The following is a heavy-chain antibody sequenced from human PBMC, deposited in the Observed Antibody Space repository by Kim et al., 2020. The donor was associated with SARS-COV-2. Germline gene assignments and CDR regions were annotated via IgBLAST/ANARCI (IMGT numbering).Heavy chain of an antibody. CDR1: GGSISSYY. CDR3: ARLGGSGYLDY. J-gene: IGHJ4*02. V-gene: IGHV4-59*13. Sequence: SETLSLTCTVSGGSISSYYWSWIRQPPGKGLEWIGYIYYSGSTNYNPSLKSRVTISVDTSKNQFSLKLSSVTAADTAVYYCARLGGSGYLDYWGQGTLVTVSS. CDR2: IYYSGST. D-gene: IGHD3-10*01.